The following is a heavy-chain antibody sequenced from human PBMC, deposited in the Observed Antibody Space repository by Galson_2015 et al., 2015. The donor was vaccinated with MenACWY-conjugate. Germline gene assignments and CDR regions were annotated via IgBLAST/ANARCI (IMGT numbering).Heavy chain of an antibody. J-gene: IGHJ4*02. CDR3: AKIVRHPVGPYFDS. CDR2: LYDDGTS. Sequence: SLRLSCAASGFSVTSHFMGWVRQAPGKGLEWVALLYDDGTSRYADSAKGRFTISRDTLRNSLSLQMHGLRAEDTAMYFCAKIVRHPVGPYFDSWGQGTLVLVSS. D-gene: IGHD2-21*01. CDR1: GFSVTSHF. V-gene: IGHV3-53*01.